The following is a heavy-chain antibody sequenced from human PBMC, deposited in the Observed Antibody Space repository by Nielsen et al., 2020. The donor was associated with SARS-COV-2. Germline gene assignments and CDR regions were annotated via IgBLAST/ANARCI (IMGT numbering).Heavy chain of an antibody. CDR1: GTTFRNYTM. CDR3: ARGDLVVVPSPILGLGPFFYYFYLDV. V-gene: IGHV4-4*01. Sequence: GSLRLSCAASGTTFRNYTMNWVRQSPGKGLEWIGEVSHSGSINYNPSLKSRVTLSMDKSKRQFSLRLTSVSAADTAVYFCARGDLVVVPSPILGLGPFFYYFYLDVWGKGTTVIVSS. D-gene: IGHD2-2*01. CDR2: VSHSGSI. J-gene: IGHJ6*03.